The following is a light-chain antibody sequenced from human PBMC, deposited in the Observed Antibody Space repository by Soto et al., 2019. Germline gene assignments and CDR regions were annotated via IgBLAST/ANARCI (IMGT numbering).Light chain of an antibody. CDR1: QSIISNF. Sequence: EIVLTQSPGTLSLSPGETATLSCRASQSIISNFLAWYRQKPGQAPRVLIYGASSRATGIPDRFSGSGSGTDFTLTISRLEPEDFAIYYCQQYGRSPGLFTFGPGTKVDV. J-gene: IGKJ3*01. V-gene: IGKV3-20*01. CDR3: QQYGRSPGLFT. CDR2: GAS.